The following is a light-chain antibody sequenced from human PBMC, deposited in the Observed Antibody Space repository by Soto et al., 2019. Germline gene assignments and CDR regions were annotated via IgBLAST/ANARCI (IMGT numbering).Light chain of an antibody. CDR1: SSKIGSNT. Sequence: QSVLTQPPSASGTPGQRVTISCSGSSSKIGSNTVDWYQHLQGTAHKLHIYSNNQRPSGVPDRFSGSKSGTAASLAISGPQSGNEAEYYCAAWDDSLNVLFGGGTKFTVL. CDR3: AAWDDSLNVL. J-gene: IGLJ2*01. CDR2: SNN. V-gene: IGLV1-44*01.